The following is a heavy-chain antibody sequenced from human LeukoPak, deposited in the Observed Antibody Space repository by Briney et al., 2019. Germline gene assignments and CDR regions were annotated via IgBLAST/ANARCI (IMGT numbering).Heavy chain of an antibody. CDR3: AHRHPYYYGSENCDY. CDR2: IYWNDDK. D-gene: IGHD3-10*01. Sequence: SGPTLVKPTQTLTLTCTFSGFSLSTSGVGVGWIRQPPGKALEWLALIYWNDDKRYSPSLKSRLTITKDTSKNQVVLTMTNMDTVDTAPNCCAHRHPYYYGSENCDYLGKGGKATVSS. CDR1: GFSLSTSGVG. V-gene: IGHV2-5*01. J-gene: IGHJ4*02.